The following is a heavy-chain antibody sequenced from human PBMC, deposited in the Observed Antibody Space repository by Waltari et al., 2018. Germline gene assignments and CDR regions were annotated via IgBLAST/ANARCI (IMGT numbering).Heavy chain of an antibody. Sequence: QLLLQESGPGLVKPSGTLSLSCTVSGGSLRGSSQYCVCPRQSPGKDLDWIGSSQYSGKTYYNPSLKSRVVISVDTANNQISLNLRSVTAADTAKYYCARPGHNIGSLDVPAAAAYYFDHWGQGALVSVSS. J-gene: IGHJ4*02. CDR2: SQYSGKT. CDR1: GGSLRGSSQY. V-gene: IGHV4-39*01. CDR3: ARPGHNIGSLDVPAAAAYYFDH. D-gene: IGHD6-13*01.